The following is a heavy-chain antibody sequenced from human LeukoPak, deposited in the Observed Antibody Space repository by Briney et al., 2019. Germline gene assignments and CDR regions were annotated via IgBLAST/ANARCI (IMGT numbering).Heavy chain of an antibody. CDR3: ARGPGIAAAGTRYYFDY. Sequence: ASVKVSCKTSGYTFTSFHMHWVRQAPGQGLEWMGWINPNSGGTNYAQKFQGWVTMTRDTSISTAYMELSRLRSDDTAVYYCARGPGIAAAGTRYYFDYWGQGTLVTVSS. CDR1: GYTFTSFH. CDR2: INPNSGGT. V-gene: IGHV1-2*04. J-gene: IGHJ4*02. D-gene: IGHD6-13*01.